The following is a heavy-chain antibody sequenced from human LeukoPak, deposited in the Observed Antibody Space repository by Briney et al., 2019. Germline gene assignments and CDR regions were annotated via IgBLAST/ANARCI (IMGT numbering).Heavy chain of an antibody. CDR1: GGSFSGKY. CDR3: ARDLMT. CDR2: ITYSGSI. Sequence: SETLSLTCAVSGGSFSGKYWTWIRQPPGKGLEWIGEITYSGSIYYNPSLKSRVAISVDTSKNQFSLKLNSVTAADTAVYYCARDLMTWGQGTLVTVSS. J-gene: IGHJ4*02. D-gene: IGHD3/OR15-3a*01. V-gene: IGHV4-34*01.